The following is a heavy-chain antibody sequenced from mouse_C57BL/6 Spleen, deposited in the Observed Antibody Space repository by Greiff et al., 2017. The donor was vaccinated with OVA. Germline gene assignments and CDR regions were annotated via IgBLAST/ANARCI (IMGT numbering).Heavy chain of an antibody. CDR2: IDPENGDT. Sequence: DVQLQESGAELVRPGASVKLSCTASGFNIKDDYMHWVKQRPEQGLEWIGWIDPENGDTEYASKFQGKATITADTSSNTAYLQLSSLTSEDTAVYYCTTCNYGSSCYYFDYWGQGTTLTVSS. CDR1: GFNIKDDY. V-gene: IGHV14-4*01. D-gene: IGHD1-1*01. CDR3: TTCNYGSSCYYFDY. J-gene: IGHJ2*01.